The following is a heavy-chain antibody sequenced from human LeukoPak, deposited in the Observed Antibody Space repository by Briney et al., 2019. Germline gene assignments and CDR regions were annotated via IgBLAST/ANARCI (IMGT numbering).Heavy chain of an antibody. CDR2: IKSKTDGGTT. CDR3: TTGNWGSFSY. J-gene: IGHJ4*02. D-gene: IGHD7-27*01. Sequence: GGSLRLSCAASGFTFSNAWMNWVRQAPGKGLEWVGRIKSKTDGGTTDYVAPVKGRFTISRDDSKNTLYLLVNSLNTEDTAVYYCTTGNWGSFSYWGQGTLVTVSS. CDR1: GFTFSNAW. V-gene: IGHV3-15*01.